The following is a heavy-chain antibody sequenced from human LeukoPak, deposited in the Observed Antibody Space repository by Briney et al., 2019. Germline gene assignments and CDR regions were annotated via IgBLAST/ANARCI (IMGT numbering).Heavy chain of an antibody. CDR2: INPNSGGT. Sequence: ASVKVSCKASGYTFTGYYMHWVRQAPGQGLEWTGWINPNSGGTHYAQKLQGRVTMTRDTSISTAYMELNRLRSDDTAVYYCARDPGYSSPRGDYWGQGTLVTVSS. V-gene: IGHV1-2*02. D-gene: IGHD5-18*01. J-gene: IGHJ4*02. CDR3: ARDPGYSSPRGDY. CDR1: GYTFTGYY.